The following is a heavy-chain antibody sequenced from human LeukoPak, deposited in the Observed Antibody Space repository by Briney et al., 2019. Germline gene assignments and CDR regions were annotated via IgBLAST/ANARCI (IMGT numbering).Heavy chain of an antibody. CDR2: SNPNSGGT. J-gene: IGHJ4*02. D-gene: IGHD4-17*01. CDR1: GGTFSSCA. Sequence: GASVKVSCKASGGTFSSCAIGWVGQAPGQRLEWTGWSNPNSGGTKYAQKFQGRGTMSRDTAISTAYMELSRLRSDDTAVYYCARDDYGDGSECDYWGQGTLVTVSS. V-gene: IGHV1-2*02. CDR3: ARDDYGDGSECDY.